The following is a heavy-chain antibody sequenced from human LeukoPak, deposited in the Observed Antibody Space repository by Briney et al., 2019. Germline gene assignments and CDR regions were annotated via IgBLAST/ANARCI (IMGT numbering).Heavy chain of an antibody. CDR3: ARHQSYFDVLTGYSSDY. J-gene: IGHJ4*02. D-gene: IGHD3-9*01. CDR2: IYYSGST. Sequence: SETLSLTCTVSGGSIRSSSYYWGWIRQPPGKGLEWIGNIYYSGSTYYNSSLESRVTISVDTSKNQFSLRLSSVTAADTAVYYCARHQSYFDVLTGYSSDYWGQGTLVTVSS. CDR1: GGSIRSSSYY. V-gene: IGHV4-39*01.